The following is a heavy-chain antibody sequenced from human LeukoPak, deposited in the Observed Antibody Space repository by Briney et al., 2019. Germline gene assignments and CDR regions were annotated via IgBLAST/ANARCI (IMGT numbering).Heavy chain of an antibody. J-gene: IGHJ4*02. CDR1: GGSVSSGSYY. Sequence: PSETLSLTCTVSGGSVSSGSYYWSWIRQPPGKGLEWIGYIYYSGSTNYNPSLKSRVTISADTSKNQFSLKLSSVTAADTAVYYCAREDYDSSGYYFIDYWGQGTLVTVSS. D-gene: IGHD3-22*01. V-gene: IGHV4-61*01. CDR2: IYYSGST. CDR3: AREDYDSSGYYFIDY.